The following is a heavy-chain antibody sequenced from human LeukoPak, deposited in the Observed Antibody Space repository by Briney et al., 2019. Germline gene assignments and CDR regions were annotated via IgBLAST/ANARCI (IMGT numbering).Heavy chain of an antibody. D-gene: IGHD6-19*01. V-gene: IGHV3-66*01. CDR1: GFTVSSNY. Sequence: GGSLRLSCAASGFTVSSNYMSWVRQAPGKGLEWVSVIYSGGSTYYADSVKGRFTISRDNSKNTLYLQMNSLRAEDTAVYYCAGFSSGWPRAFDIWGQGTMVTVSS. CDR3: AGFSSGWPRAFDI. J-gene: IGHJ3*02. CDR2: IYSGGST.